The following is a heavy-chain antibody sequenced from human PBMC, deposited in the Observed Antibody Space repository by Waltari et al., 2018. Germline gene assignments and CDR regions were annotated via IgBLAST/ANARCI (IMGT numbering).Heavy chain of an antibody. CDR1: GYSISSGYY. CDR3: VGWNSGSNDAFDI. J-gene: IGHJ3*02. V-gene: IGHV4-38-2*02. D-gene: IGHD5-12*01. Sequence: QVQLQESGPGLVKPSETLSLTCTVSGYSISSGYYWGWIRQPPGKGLEWIGSIYHSGSTYYNPSLKSRVTISVDTSKNQFSLKLSSVTAADTAVYYCVGWNSGSNDAFDIWGQGTMVTVSS. CDR2: IYHSGST.